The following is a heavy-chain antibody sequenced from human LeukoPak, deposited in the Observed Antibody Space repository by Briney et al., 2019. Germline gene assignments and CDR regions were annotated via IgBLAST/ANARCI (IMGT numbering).Heavy chain of an antibody. V-gene: IGHV3-23*01. CDR2: ISGSGGST. J-gene: IGHJ5*02. Sequence: QAGGSLRLSCAASGCTFSSYAMSWVRQAPGKGLEWVSAISGSGGSTYYADSVKGRFTISRDNSKNTLYLQMNSLRAEDTAVYYCARVKRSYPYNWFDPWGQGTLVTVSS. CDR3: ARVKRSYPYNWFDP. CDR1: GCTFSSYA. D-gene: IGHD1-26*01.